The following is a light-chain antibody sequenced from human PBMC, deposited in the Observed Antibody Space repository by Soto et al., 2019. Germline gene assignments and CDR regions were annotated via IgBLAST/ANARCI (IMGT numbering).Light chain of an antibody. V-gene: IGLV2-14*03. Sequence: QSALTQPASVSGSPGQSITISCTGTSSDIGANNYVSWYQQHPGKAPKLMIYDVSDRASGASSRFSGAKSGNTASLTISGLLPEDEADYYCSSVTFSSTFFGTGTKLTVL. CDR3: SSVTFSSTF. J-gene: IGLJ1*01. CDR1: SSDIGANNY. CDR2: DVS.